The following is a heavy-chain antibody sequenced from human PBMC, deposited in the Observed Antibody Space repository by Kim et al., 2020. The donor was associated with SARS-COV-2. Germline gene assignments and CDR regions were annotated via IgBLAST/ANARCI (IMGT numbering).Heavy chain of an antibody. CDR2: IIPILGIA. J-gene: IGHJ6*02. CDR1: GGTFSSYT. D-gene: IGHD2-2*01. Sequence: SVKVSCKASGGTFSSYTISWVRQAPGQGLEWMGRIIPILGIANYAQKFQGRVTITADKSTSTAYMELSSLRSEDTAVYYCARDRCSSTSCPPYYYYGMDVWGQGTTVTVSS. V-gene: IGHV1-69*04. CDR3: ARDRCSSTSCPPYYYYGMDV.